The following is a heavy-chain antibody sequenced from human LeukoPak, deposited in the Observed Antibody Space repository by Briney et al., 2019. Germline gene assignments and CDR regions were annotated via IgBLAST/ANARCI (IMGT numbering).Heavy chain of an antibody. D-gene: IGHD6-13*01. CDR3: ARDGDEAAGTG. J-gene: IGHJ4*02. CDR2: ISSSGSTI. CDR1: GFTFSSYE. Sequence: GGSLRLSCAASGFTFSSYEMNWVRQAPGKGLEWVSYISSSGSTIYYADSVKGRFTISRDNAKNLLYLQMNSLRAEDTAVYYCARDGDEAAGTGWGQGTLVTVSS. V-gene: IGHV3-48*03.